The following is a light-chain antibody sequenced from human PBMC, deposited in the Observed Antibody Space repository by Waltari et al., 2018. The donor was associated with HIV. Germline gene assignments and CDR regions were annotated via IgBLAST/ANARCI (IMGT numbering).Light chain of an antibody. V-gene: IGLV1-44*01. Sequence: QSVLAQPPSASGTPGQRVTISCSGNTSNIGGNTVSWYQQLPGTAPKLLIYSNTQRPSGVPYRFSGSTSGTSASLVSSGLQSEDEADYYCAAWDDSLKGGAFGPGTKVTVL. J-gene: IGLJ1*01. CDR2: SNT. CDR1: TSNIGGNT. CDR3: AAWDDSLKGGA.